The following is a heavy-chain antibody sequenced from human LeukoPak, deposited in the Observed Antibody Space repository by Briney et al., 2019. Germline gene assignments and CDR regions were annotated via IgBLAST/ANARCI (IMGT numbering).Heavy chain of an antibody. CDR1: GFTFSSYA. CDR3: TTVEQCSSTSCLLFDY. D-gene: IGHD2-2*01. CDR2: ISGSGGST. Sequence: GGSLRLSCAASGFTFSSYAITWVRQAPGKGLEWVSGISGSGGSTYYADSVKGRFTISRDNSKNTLYLQMNSLKTEDTAVYYCTTVEQCSSTSCLLFDYWGQGTLVTVSS. J-gene: IGHJ4*02. V-gene: IGHV3-23*01.